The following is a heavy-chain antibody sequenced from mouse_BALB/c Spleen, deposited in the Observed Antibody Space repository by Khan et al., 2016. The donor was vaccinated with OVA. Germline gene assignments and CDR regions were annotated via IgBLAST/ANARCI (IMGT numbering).Heavy chain of an antibody. J-gene: IGHJ2*01. D-gene: IGHD1-1*01. CDR2: ISSGGTTT. CDR3: VRLHYYGSNYYFDY. Sequence: EVELVESGGGLVKPGGSLKLSCAASGFAFNNYDMSWVRQTPAKRLDWVAYISSGGTTTYYPATVKGRFTVSRDNAKNTLYLQMSSLKSEDTAMYYCVRLHYYGSNYYFDYWGQGTTLTVSS. V-gene: IGHV5-12-1*01. CDR1: GFAFNNYD.